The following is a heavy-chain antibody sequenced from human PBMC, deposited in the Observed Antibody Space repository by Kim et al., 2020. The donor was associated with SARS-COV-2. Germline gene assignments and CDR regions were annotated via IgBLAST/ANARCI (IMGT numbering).Heavy chain of an antibody. V-gene: IGHV1-69*13. CDR3: ASESDRVYKSGSYGVG. CDR1: GGTFSSYA. CDR2: IIPIFGTA. J-gene: IGHJ4*02. D-gene: IGHD3-10*01. Sequence: SVKVSCKASGGTFSSYAISWVRQAPGQGLEWMGGIIPIFGTANYAQKFQGRVTITADESTSTAYMELSSLRSEDTAVYYCASESDRVYKSGSYGVGWGQGTLVTVSS.